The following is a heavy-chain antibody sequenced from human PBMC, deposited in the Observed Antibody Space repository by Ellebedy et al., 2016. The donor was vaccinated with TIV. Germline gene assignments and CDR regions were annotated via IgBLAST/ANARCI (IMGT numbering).Heavy chain of an antibody. CDR2: IIPIFGTA. CDR3: ARVVNPFNRYSSSSYYYYYMDV. D-gene: IGHD6-6*01. V-gene: IGHV1-69*13. CDR1: GGTFSSYA. Sequence: SVKVSXXASGGTFSSYAISWVRQAPGQGLEWMGGIIPIFGTANYAQKFQGRVTITADESTSTAYMELSSLRSEDTAVYYCARVVNPFNRYSSSSYYYYYMDVWGKGTTVTVSS. J-gene: IGHJ6*03.